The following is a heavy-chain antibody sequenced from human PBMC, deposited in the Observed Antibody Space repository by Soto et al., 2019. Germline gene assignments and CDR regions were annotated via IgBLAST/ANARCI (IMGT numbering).Heavy chain of an antibody. J-gene: IGHJ3*02. CDR1: GYTFTGYY. Sequence: ASVKVSCKASGYTFTGYYMHWVRQAPGQGLEWMGWINPNSGGTNYAQKFQGWVTMTRDTSISTAYMELSRLRSDDTAVYYCAGANDGGSRITIFGVVGPTDHPEAFDIWGQGTMVTVSS. V-gene: IGHV1-2*04. D-gene: IGHD3-3*01. CDR2: INPNSGGT. CDR3: AGANDGGSRITIFGVVGPTDHPEAFDI.